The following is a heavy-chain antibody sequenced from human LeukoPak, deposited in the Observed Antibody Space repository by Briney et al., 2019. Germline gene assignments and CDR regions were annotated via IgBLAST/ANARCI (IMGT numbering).Heavy chain of an antibody. CDR3: ARRLDYDFWSGTTPYYFDY. J-gene: IGHJ4*02. CDR1: GYSFTSYW. V-gene: IGHV5-51*01. CDR2: IYPGDSDT. D-gene: IGHD3-3*01. Sequence: GESLKISCKGSGYSFTSYWIGWVRQMPGKGLEWMGIIYPGDSDTRYSPSFQGQVTISADKSISTAYLQWSSLKASDTAMYYCARRLDYDFWSGTTPYYFDYWGQGTLVTVSS.